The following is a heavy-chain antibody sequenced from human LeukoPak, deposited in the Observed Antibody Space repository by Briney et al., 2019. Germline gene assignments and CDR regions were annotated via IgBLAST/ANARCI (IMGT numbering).Heavy chain of an antibody. CDR2: INHSGST. CDR3: ARGRGYCSSTSCYITRYFDY. J-gene: IGHJ4*02. D-gene: IGHD2-2*02. V-gene: IGHV4-34*01. CDR1: GGSFSGYY. Sequence: SETLSLICAVYGGSFSGYYWSWIRQPPGKGLEWIGEINHSGSTNYNPSLKSRVTISVDTSKNQFSLKLSSVTAADTAVYYCARGRGYCSSTSCYITRYFDYWGQGTLVTVSS.